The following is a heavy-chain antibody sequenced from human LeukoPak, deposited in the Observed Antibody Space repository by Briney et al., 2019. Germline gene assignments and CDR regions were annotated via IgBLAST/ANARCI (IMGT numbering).Heavy chain of an antibody. V-gene: IGHV3-7*01. J-gene: IGHJ4*02. CDR1: DFIFRNYW. CDR2: IKHDGSEK. Sequence: PGGSLRLSCEASDFIFRNYWMSWVRQVPGKGLEWVARIKHDGSEKYYVDSVKGRFTISRDNAKNALYLQMNNLRVEDTARYYCAMRTVSCYKQWGPGTLVIVSS. D-gene: IGHD5-24*01. CDR3: AMRTVSCYKQ.